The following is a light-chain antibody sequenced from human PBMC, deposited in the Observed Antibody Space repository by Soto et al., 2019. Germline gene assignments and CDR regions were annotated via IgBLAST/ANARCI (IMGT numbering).Light chain of an antibody. J-gene: IGKJ1*01. CDR2: LGS. V-gene: IGKV2-28*01. Sequence: DIVMTQSPDSLAVSLVESSTINCKSSQIVLSSSNNKNYLAWYLQKPGQSPQLLIYLGSNRASGVPDRFSGSGSGTDFTLKISRVEAEDVGVYYCMQALQAPLTFGQGTKVDI. CDR1: QIVLSSSNNKNY. CDR3: MQALQAPLT.